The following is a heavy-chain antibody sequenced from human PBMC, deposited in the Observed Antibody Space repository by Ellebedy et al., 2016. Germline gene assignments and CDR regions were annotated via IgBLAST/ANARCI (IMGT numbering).Heavy chain of an antibody. D-gene: IGHD2-21*01. CDR1: GFTFRNAW. CDR2: IKSKTDGGTT. J-gene: IGHJ4*02. CDR3: TTSYSGYDWAYCGGDCYSFDY. V-gene: IGHV3-15*01. Sequence: GGSLRLXXAASGFTFRNAWMNWVRQAPGKGLEWVGRIKSKTDGGTTDYAAPVKGRFTISRDDPKNTLYLQMDSLITEDTAIYYCTTSYSGYDWAYCGGDCYSFDYWGQGTLVTVSS.